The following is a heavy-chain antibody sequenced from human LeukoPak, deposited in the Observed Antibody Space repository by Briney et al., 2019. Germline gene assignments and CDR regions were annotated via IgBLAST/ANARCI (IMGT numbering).Heavy chain of an antibody. CDR2: ISVYNGNT. CDR1: GYTFTSYG. D-gene: IGHD3-22*01. CDR3: AREINYYDSSGYPLDY. Sequence: ASVKVSCKASGYTFTSYGISWVRQAPGQGLEWMGWISVYNGNTNYAQKLQGRVTMTTDTSTSTAYMELRSLRSDDTAVYYCAREINYYDSSGYPLDYWGQGTLVTVSS. V-gene: IGHV1-18*01. J-gene: IGHJ4*02.